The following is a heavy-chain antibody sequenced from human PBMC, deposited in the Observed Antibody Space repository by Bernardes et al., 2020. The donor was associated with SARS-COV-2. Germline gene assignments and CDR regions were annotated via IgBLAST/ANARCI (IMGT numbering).Heavy chain of an antibody. D-gene: IGHD6-6*01. CDR3: ARHGGSSSFDFDY. CDR1: GGSMPNYY. J-gene: IGHJ4*02. V-gene: IGHV4-59*08. Sequence: TCTVSGGSMPNYYWSWIRQPPGPGLEWIGYISYSGLTKYNPSLESRATISIDTSKNQLSLKLTSVTAADTAVYYCARHGGSSSFDFDYWGQGTLVTVSS. CDR2: ISYSGLT.